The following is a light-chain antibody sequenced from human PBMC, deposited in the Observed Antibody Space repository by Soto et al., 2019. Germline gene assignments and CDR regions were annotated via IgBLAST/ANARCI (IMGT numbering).Light chain of an antibody. J-gene: IGLJ3*02. CDR2: EVS. CDR1: SSDVGSYNY. Sequence: QLVLTQPASVSGSPGQSITISCTGTSSDVGSYNYVSWYQQHPGKAPQLMIYEVSNRPSGVSNRFSGSKSGNTASLTISGLQADDEADYYCSSYASSNTVLFGGGTKLTVL. CDR3: SSYASSNTVL. V-gene: IGLV2-14*01.